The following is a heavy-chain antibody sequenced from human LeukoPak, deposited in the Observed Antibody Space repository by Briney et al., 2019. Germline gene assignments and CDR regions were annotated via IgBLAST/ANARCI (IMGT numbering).Heavy chain of an antibody. J-gene: IGHJ4*02. D-gene: IGHD1-14*01. V-gene: IGHV3-64D*09. CDR3: GKVAGKWIPDH. Sequence: QPGGSLRLSCSASGFTLNSYVMHWVRQAPGKGLEYVSAISSNGGSTYYADSVKGRFTISRDNSKNTLYLQMSSLRGEDTAVYYCGKVAGKWIPDHWGQGTLVTVSS. CDR2: ISSNGGST. CDR1: GFTLNSYV.